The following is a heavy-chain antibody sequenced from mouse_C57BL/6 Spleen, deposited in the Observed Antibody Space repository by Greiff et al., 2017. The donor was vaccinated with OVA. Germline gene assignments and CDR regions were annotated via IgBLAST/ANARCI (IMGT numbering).Heavy chain of an antibody. J-gene: IGHJ3*01. Sequence: VQLQQSGAELVRPGASVTLSCKASGYTFTDYEMHWVKQTPVHGLEWIGAFDPETGGTAYNQKFKGKAILTADKSSSTAYMELRSRTSEDSAVYYCTFHYYGSRGFADWGQGTLVNVSA. CDR3: TFHYYGSRGFAD. CDR2: FDPETGGT. D-gene: IGHD1-1*01. V-gene: IGHV1-15*01. CDR1: GYTFTDYE.